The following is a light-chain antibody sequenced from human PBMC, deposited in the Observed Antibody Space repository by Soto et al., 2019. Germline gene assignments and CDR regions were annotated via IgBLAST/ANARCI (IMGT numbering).Light chain of an antibody. V-gene: IGKV1-9*01. Sequence: DIQMTQSPSSLSASVGDRVTITCRASQSIVTYLNWYLQKPGKAPKLLIYAASNLQSGVPSRFSGSGSVTEFTLTISSLQPDDFATYYCQQYNSYSWTFGQGTKVDIK. CDR2: AAS. CDR3: QQYNSYSWT. CDR1: QSIVTY. J-gene: IGKJ1*01.